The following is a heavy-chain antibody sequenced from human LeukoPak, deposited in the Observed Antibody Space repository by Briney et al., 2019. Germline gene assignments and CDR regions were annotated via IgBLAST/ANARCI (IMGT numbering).Heavy chain of an antibody. CDR3: ARHVSVTYSHFDY. D-gene: IGHD1-26*01. J-gene: IGHJ4*02. CDR2: IYNSGST. CDR1: GVSISSYF. Sequence: SETLSLTCNVSGVSISSYFWSWIRQPAGKGPQWIGRIYNSGSTNYNPSLKSRVTMSLDTSKNQFSLKLSSVTAADTAVYYCARHVSVTYSHFDYWGQGTLVTVSS. V-gene: IGHV4-4*07.